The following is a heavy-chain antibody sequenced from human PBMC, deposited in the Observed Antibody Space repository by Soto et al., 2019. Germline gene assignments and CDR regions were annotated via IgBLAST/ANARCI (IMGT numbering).Heavy chain of an antibody. Sequence: QEQLVEAGGGVVQPGRSLRLSCAVSGFIFSDYGMHWVRKAPGKGLEWVADISYDGSHKYYADSVKGRFTISRDDSKNTVYVQMNSLRAGDTAVYYCAKDRTYRMGVAMDPDYWGQGTLVTVS. CDR2: ISYDGSHK. D-gene: IGHD3-3*01. V-gene: IGHV3-30*18. J-gene: IGHJ4*02. CDR1: GFIFSDYG. CDR3: AKDRTYRMGVAMDPDY.